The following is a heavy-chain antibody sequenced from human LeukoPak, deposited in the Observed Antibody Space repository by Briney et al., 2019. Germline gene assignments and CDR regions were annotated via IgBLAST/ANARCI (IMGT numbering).Heavy chain of an antibody. V-gene: IGHV3-7*01. J-gene: IGHJ3*02. CDR1: GFTFRSYW. CDR3: ARDGELGSPADAFDI. CDR2: IKQDGSET. D-gene: IGHD1-26*01. Sequence: GGSLRLSCAASGFTFRSYWMTWVRHYPGKGLEWVANIKQDGSETYYADSVKGRFTISRDNAERSLYLQMNSLRAEDTAVYYCARDGELGSPADAFDIWGQGTMVTVSS.